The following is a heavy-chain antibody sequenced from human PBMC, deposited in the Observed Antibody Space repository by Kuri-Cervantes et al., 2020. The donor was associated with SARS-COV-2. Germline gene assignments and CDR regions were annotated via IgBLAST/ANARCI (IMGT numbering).Heavy chain of an antibody. Sequence: ASVKVSCKASGYTFTGYYMHWVRQAPGQGLEWMGWINPNSGGTNYAQKFQGWVTMTRDTSISTVYMELSRLRSDDTAVYYCARAAHFRLLVVIFQGGAFDIWGQGTMVTVSS. CDR3: ARAAHFRLLVVIFQGGAFDI. V-gene: IGHV1-2*04. CDR1: GYTFTGYY. CDR2: INPNSGGT. D-gene: IGHD3-22*01. J-gene: IGHJ3*02.